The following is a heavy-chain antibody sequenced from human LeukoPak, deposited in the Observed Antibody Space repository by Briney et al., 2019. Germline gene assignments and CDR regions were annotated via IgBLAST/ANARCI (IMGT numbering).Heavy chain of an antibody. D-gene: IGHD2-2*01. V-gene: IGHV3-74*01. J-gene: IGHJ3*02. CDR2: INSDGSST. CDR3: ARVAVASMDAFDI. CDR1: GFTFSSYW. Sequence: GGSLRLSCAASGFTFSSYWMHWVRQAPGKGLVWVSRINSDGSSTSYADSVKGRFTISRDNAKNTLYLQMHSLRAEDTAVYYCARVAVASMDAFDIWGQGTMVTASS.